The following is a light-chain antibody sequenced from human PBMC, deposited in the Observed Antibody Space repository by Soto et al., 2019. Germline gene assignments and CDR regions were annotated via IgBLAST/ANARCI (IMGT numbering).Light chain of an antibody. CDR3: CSYAGGNTYV. Sequence: QSALTQPRSVSGSPGQSVTISCTGTSSDVGGSDYVSWYQQHPGKAPKLVIYDVNKRPSGVPDHFSGSKSGNTASLTISGLQAEDEADYYCCSYAGGNTYVFGTGTKVTVL. V-gene: IGLV2-11*01. CDR1: SSDVGGSDY. J-gene: IGLJ1*01. CDR2: DVN.